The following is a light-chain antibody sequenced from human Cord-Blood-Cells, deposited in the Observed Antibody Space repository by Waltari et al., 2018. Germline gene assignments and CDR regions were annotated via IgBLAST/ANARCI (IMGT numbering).Light chain of an antibody. CDR2: EVS. J-gene: IGLJ1*01. CDR3: SSYARSNNPGYV. CDR1: SSDVGGYNY. V-gene: IGLV2-8*01. Sequence: QSALTQPPSASGSPGQSVTISCTGTSSDVGGYNYVSWYQQHPGKAPKLMLYEVSKRPSGVPDRVSGSKSGNTAALTVSGLQAEDEADYYCSSYARSNNPGYVFVTGTKVTVL.